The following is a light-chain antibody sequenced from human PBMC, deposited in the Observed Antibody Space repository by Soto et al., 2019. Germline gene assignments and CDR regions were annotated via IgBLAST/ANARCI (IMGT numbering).Light chain of an antibody. CDR1: QSISYW. CDR2: KAS. Sequence: DIQMTQSPFTLSASVGDRGTITCRASQSISYWLAWYQQRPGKAPRLLIYKASSLQSGVPSRFSGSGSGTEFTLTISSLQPDDFATYFCLQYNYYPLTFGGGTKVDIK. CDR3: LQYNYYPLT. V-gene: IGKV1-5*03. J-gene: IGKJ4*01.